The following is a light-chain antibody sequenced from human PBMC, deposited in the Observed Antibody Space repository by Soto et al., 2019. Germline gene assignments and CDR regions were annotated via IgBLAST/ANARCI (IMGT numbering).Light chain of an antibody. V-gene: IGLV2-14*03. CDR1: SSDVGGYNY. CDR3: CSYAGSYTYV. Sequence: QSVLTQPASVSGSPGQSITISCTGSSSDVGGYNYVSWYQHLPGKAPELIVYHVSNRPSGVSNRFSGSKSGNTASLTISGLQAADEADYYCCSYAGSYTYVFGTGTKVTVL. J-gene: IGLJ1*01. CDR2: HVS.